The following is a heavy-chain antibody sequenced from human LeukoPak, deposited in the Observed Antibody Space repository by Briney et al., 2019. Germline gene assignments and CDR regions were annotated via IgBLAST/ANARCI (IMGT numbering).Heavy chain of an antibody. CDR3: ARHGGRGWKYQLLYRPNWYFDL. V-gene: IGHV4-39*01. CDR1: GDSISSSSYY. J-gene: IGHJ2*01. Sequence: PSETLSLTCTVSGDSISSSSYYWGWIRQPPGKGLEWIGSIYYSGSTYYNPSLKSRVTISVDTSKNQFSLKLSSVTAADTAVYYCARHGGRGWKYQLLYRPNWYFDLWGRGTLVTVSS. D-gene: IGHD2-2*02. CDR2: IYYSGST.